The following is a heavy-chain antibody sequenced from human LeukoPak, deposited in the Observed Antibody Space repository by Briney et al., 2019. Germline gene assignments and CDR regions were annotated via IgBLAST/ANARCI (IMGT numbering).Heavy chain of an antibody. CDR3: ARDPGSGYEEHFDY. CDR2: ISSSGSTM. V-gene: IGHV3-11*01. J-gene: IGHJ4*02. CDR1: GFIFNYY. Sequence: GGSLRLSCAASGFIFNYYMSWIRQAPGKGLEWVSYISSSGSTMYYTDSVKGRFTISRDNAKDSLYLQMNSLRAEDTAVYYCARDPGSGYEEHFDYWGQGTLVTVSS. D-gene: IGHD5-12*01.